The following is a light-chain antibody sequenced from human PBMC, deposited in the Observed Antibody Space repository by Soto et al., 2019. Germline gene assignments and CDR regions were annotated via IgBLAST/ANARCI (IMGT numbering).Light chain of an antibody. J-gene: IGKJ4*01. CDR1: QNIGSY. CDR2: DAS. CDR3: QQSYSFPHT. Sequence: DIQMTQSPSSLSASIGDRVTITCRASQNIGSYLNWYQQRPGQAPNLLIYDASSLPVGVPSKFSGSGSGTEFTLTIGNPQPEDFATYYCQQSYSFPHTFGGGTKVEIK. V-gene: IGKV1-39*01.